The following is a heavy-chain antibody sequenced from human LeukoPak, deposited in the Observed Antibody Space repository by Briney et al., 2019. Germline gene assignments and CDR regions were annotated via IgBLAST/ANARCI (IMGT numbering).Heavy chain of an antibody. V-gene: IGHV5-51*01. CDR3: ARQTSGRTSSSTTYYMDV. J-gene: IGHJ6*03. CDR1: GYSFTSYW. Sequence: GESLKISCKGSGYSFTSYWIGWVRQMPGKGLEWMGIIYPGDSDTRYSPSFQGQVTISADKSISTAYLQWSSLKASDTAMYYCARQTSGRTSSSTTYYMDVWGKGTTDTVSS. CDR2: IYPGDSDT. D-gene: IGHD6-6*01.